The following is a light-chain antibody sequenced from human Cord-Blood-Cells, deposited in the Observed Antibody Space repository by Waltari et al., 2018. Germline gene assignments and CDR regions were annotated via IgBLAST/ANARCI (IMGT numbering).Light chain of an antibody. CDR2: EGS. J-gene: IGLJ3*02. V-gene: IGLV2-23*01. Sequence: QSALTQPAPVSGSPGQSITISCTGPSSDVGIYNLVSWYQQHPGKAPKLMIYEGSKRPSGVSNRFSGSKSGNTASLTISGLQAEDEADYYCCSYAGSSTWVFGGGTKLTVL. CDR3: CSYAGSSTWV. CDR1: SSDVGIYNL.